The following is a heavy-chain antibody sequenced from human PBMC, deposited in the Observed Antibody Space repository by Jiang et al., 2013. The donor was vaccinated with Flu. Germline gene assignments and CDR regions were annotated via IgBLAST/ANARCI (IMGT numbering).Heavy chain of an antibody. J-gene: IGHJ4*02. CDR2: IYYSGTT. D-gene: IGHD3-16*01. Sequence: GSGLVKPSETLSLTCTVSGVSISDYYWSWIRQPPGKGLEWIGYIYYSGTTNYNPSLKSRVTISIDTSKNQFSLKLSSVTAADTALYYCARMMGHFDFWGQGTLLTVSS. V-gene: IGHV4-59*01. CDR1: GVSISDYY. CDR3: ARMMGHFDF.